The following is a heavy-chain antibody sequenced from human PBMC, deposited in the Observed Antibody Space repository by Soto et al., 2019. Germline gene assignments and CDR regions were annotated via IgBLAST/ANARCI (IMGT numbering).Heavy chain of an antibody. CDR1: GGSISSYY. Sequence: QVQLQESGPGLVKPSETLSLTCTVSGGSISSYYWSWIRQPPGKGLEWIGYIYYSGSTNYNPSLKRRVTMSVGTSKSQFPLKLSSVTAADTAVYYCARAWGYAFDIWGQGTMASVSS. J-gene: IGHJ3*02. V-gene: IGHV4-59*01. CDR3: ARAWGYAFDI. D-gene: IGHD7-27*01. CDR2: IYYSGST.